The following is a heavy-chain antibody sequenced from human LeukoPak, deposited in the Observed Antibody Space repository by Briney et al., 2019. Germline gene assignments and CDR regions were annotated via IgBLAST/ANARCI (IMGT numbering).Heavy chain of an antibody. V-gene: IGHV3-73*01. D-gene: IGHD4-23*01. CDR3: TRLSGGNSDSYYYGLDV. CDR1: GFTFSGSA. CDR2: IKTKAESYAT. Sequence: PGGSLRPSCAAAGFTFSGSAIHWVRQASGKGLEWLARIKTKAESYATAYVASVKGRFTISRDDSKNTAYLQMDSLKTEDTAMYYCTRLSGGNSDSYYYGLDVWGQGTTVTVSS. J-gene: IGHJ6*02.